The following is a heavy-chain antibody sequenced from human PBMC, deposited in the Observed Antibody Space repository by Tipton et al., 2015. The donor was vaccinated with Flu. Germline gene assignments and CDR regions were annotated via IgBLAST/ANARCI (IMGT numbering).Heavy chain of an antibody. D-gene: IGHD3-22*01. V-gene: IGHV4-38-2*02. CDR3: AGLRREERYYDTRGLLD. CDR2: IYHSGGT. Sequence: TLSLTCTVSGYSISSGYYWGWIRQPPGKGLEWIGNIYHSGGTYYNPSLKGRVTISEDTSKNQFSLKLTPVTAADTAVYYCAGLRREERYYDTRGLLDWGQGTLVAVSS. J-gene: IGHJ1*01. CDR1: GYSISSGYY.